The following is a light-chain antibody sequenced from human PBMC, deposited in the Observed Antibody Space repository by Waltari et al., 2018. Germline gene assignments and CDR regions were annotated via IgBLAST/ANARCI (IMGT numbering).Light chain of an antibody. V-gene: IGLV1-40*01. CDR1: TSNIGAGHD. J-gene: IGLJ2*01. Sequence: QSVLTQPPSVSGTPGQRVTISCSGSTSNIGAGHDVHWYPPLPGTAPKLLIYGNNNRPSGVPDRFSGSKSGTSASLAITGLQADDEADYFCQSFDNMLSGGVVFGGGTKLAVL. CDR3: QSFDNMLSGGVV. CDR2: GNN.